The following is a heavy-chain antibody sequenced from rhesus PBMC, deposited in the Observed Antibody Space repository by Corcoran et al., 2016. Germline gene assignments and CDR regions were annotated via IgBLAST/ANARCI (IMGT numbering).Heavy chain of an antibody. V-gene: IGHV4-160*01. CDR1: GGSISSNY. CDR2: IYSSNGNT. J-gene: IGHJ3*01. Sequence: QVQLQESGPGLVKPSETLSLTCAVSGGSISSNYWSWIRQSPGKGLGWIGSIYSSNGNTYYNPSLKSRVTISTDTSKNQFSLKLSSVTAADTAVYYCARGRVYYEDDYGCYADAFDFWGQGLRVTVSS. CDR3: ARGRVYYEDDYGCYADAFDF. D-gene: IGHD3-9*01.